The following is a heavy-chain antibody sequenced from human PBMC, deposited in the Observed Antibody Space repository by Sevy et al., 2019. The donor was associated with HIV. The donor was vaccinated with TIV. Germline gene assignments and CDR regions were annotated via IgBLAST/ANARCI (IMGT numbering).Heavy chain of an antibody. CDR3: ARDRKYPLYYFDY. CDR1: GYSIRNGYY. Sequence: SETLSLTCTVSGYSIRNGYYWAWIRQPPGKGLERIGSIHHSGITHYNPSLKSRVIISVDTSKNQVSLELSSVTAADTTMYYCARDRKYPLYYFDYWGQGILVTVSS. D-gene: IGHD6-6*01. CDR2: IHHSGIT. V-gene: IGHV4-38-2*02. J-gene: IGHJ4*02.